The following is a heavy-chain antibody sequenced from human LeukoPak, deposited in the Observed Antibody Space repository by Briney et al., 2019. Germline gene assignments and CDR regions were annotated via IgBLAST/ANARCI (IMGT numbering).Heavy chain of an antibody. J-gene: IGHJ4*02. CDR3: ARDLYYYGSGSYDLDY. CDR2: ISAYNGNT. Sequence: GASVKVSCKASGYTFTSYGIGWVRQAPGQGLEWMGWISAYNGNTNYAQKLQGRVTMTTDTSTSTAYMELRSLRSDDTAVYYCARDLYYYGSGSYDLDYWGQGTLVTVSS. V-gene: IGHV1-18*01. CDR1: GYTFTSYG. D-gene: IGHD3-10*01.